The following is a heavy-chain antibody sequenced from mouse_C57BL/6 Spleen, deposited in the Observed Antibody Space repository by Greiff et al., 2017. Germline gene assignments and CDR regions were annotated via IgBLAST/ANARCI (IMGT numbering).Heavy chain of an antibody. CDR3: TNWDEVFAY. J-gene: IGHJ3*01. CDR1: GFNIKDDY. Sequence: EVQLQQSGAELVRPGASVKLSCTASGFNIKDDYMHWVKQRPEQGLEWIGWIDPENGDTEYASKFQGKATITADTSSNTAYLQLSSLTSEDTAVYYCTNWDEVFAYWGQGTLVTVSA. D-gene: IGHD4-1*01. V-gene: IGHV14-4*01. CDR2: IDPENGDT.